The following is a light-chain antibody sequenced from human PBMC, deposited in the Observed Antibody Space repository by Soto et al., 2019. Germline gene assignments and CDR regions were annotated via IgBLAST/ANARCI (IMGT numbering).Light chain of an antibody. CDR1: SSDVGAYNY. Sequence: QSALTQPASVSGSLGQSITISCSGTSSDVGAYNYVSWYQQYPGKAPKLMIYQVTDRPSGVSNRFSGSKSGNTASLTISGLQAEDEADYYCCSYTTSNTFVFGTGTKLTVL. CDR2: QVT. J-gene: IGLJ1*01. V-gene: IGLV2-14*01. CDR3: CSYTTSNTFV.